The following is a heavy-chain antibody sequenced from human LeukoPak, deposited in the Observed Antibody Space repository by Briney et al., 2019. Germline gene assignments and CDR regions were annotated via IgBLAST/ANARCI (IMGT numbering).Heavy chain of an antibody. V-gene: IGHV2-5*01. J-gene: IGHJ4*02. D-gene: IGHD6-19*01. CDR3: AHYTTGWSRFDY. CDR2: IYWNDDK. Sequence: SGPTLVIPTQTLTLTCTFSGFSLSTSRVGVGWIRQPPGEALEWLALIYWNDDKRYSPSLKSRLTISKDTSKNQVVLTMTDMDPVDTATYFCAHYTTGWSRFDYWGQGTLVTVSS. CDR1: GFSLSTSRVG.